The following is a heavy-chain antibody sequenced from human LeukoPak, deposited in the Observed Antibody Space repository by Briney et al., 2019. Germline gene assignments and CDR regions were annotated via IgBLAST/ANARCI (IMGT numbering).Heavy chain of an antibody. J-gene: IGHJ5*02. CDR3: ASLRCSSTSCQNWFDP. CDR2: IIPILGIA. V-gene: IGHV1-69*04. D-gene: IGHD2-2*01. CDR1: GGTFSSYA. Sequence: SVKVSCKASGGTFSSYAISWVRQAPGQGLEWMGRIIPILGIANYAQKFQGRVTITADKSTSTAYMELSSLRSEDTAVYYCASLRCSSTSCQNWFDPWGQGTLVTVSS.